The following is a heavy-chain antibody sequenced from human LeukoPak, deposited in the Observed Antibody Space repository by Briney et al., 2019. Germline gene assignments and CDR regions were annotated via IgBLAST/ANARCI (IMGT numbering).Heavy chain of an antibody. Sequence: GRSLRLSCAASGFTFSSYAMHWVRQAPGKGLEWVAVISYDGSNKYYADSVKGRFTISRDNSKYTLYLQMNSLRAEDTAVYYRARAKDKGVAGNYFDYWGQGTLVTVSS. J-gene: IGHJ4*02. D-gene: IGHD6-19*01. CDR3: ARAKDKGVAGNYFDY. CDR1: GFTFSSYA. CDR2: ISYDGSNK. V-gene: IGHV3-30-3*01.